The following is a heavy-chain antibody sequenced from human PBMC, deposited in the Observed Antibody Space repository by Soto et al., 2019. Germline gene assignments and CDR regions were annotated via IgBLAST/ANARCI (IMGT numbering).Heavy chain of an antibody. V-gene: IGHV4-30-2*02. CDR2: VTHSGTA. D-gene: IGHD6-19*01. CDR1: GGSIDSGAFS. J-gene: IGHJ4*02. CDR3: AWIHWSQSSLDY. Sequence: KTSETLSLTCAVSGGSIDSGAFSLSWIRQPPGKGLEWIGYVTHSGTAYSIPSLNGRLTLSADSSQTQFSLILTSVTAADSAFYYCAWIHWSQSSLDYWGRGILVTVSS.